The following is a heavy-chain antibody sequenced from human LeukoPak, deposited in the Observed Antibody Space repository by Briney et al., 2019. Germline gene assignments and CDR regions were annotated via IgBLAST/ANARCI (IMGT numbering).Heavy chain of an antibody. Sequence: GGSLRLSCAASGFTFSSYGMHWVRQAPGKGLEWVAVIWYDGSNKYYADSVKGRFTISRDNSKNTLYLQMNSLRAEDTAVYYCARDFIERYSGSYYGRFDYWGQGTLVTVSS. V-gene: IGHV3-33*01. CDR1: GFTFSSYG. D-gene: IGHD1-26*01. CDR3: ARDFIERYSGSYYGRFDY. J-gene: IGHJ4*02. CDR2: IWYDGSNK.